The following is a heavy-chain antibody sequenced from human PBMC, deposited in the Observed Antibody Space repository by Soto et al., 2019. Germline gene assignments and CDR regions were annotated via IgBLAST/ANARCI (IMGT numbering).Heavy chain of an antibody. CDR3: ARRDRSGFSYWLDT. J-gene: IGHJ5*02. D-gene: IGHD3-22*01. CDR2: ISDSGST. Sequence: SETLSLPCTVSGCSISDGYYWSWIRQHPGKGLEWIGSISDSGSTSYNPSLKSRLTIAVDTSKNQFSLNLRSVTAADTAVYYCARRDRSGFSYWLDTWGQGTLVTVSS. CDR1: GCSISDGYY. V-gene: IGHV4-31*03.